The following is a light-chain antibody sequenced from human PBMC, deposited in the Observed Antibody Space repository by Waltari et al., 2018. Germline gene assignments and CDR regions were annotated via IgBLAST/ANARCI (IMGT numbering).Light chain of an antibody. J-gene: IGLJ2*01. Sequence: SSELTQPLSVSVSPGQTARITCPGDALPNQYASWYQKQPGQAPLLVIFKDSERPSLIPERFSGSSSGTVVALTISGVQAEDEADYFCQSADSTGTHRFFGGGTKLTVL. CDR3: QSADSTGTHRF. CDR2: KDS. V-gene: IGLV3-25*03. CDR1: ALPNQY.